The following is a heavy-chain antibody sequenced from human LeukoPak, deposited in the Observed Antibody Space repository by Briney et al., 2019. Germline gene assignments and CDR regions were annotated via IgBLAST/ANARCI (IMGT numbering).Heavy chain of an antibody. J-gene: IGHJ4*02. CDR3: ARDNGSSWYADY. CDR1: GYSISSGYY. V-gene: IGHV4-38-2*02. Sequence: NPSETLSLTCAVSGYSISSGYYWGWIRQPPGKRLEWIGSIYHSGSTYYNPSLKSRVTISVDTSKNQFSLKLSSVTAADTAVYYCARDNGSSWYADYWGQGTLVTVSS. CDR2: IYHSGST. D-gene: IGHD6-13*01.